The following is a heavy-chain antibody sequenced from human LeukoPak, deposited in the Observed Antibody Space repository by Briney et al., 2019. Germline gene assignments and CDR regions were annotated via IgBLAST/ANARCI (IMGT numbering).Heavy chain of an antibody. CDR1: GGSISRYY. CDR2: IFYSGST. Sequence: SETLSLTCTVSGGSISRYYWSWIRQPPGKGLEWIGYIFYSGSTDYNPSLKSRVTISVDTSKTQFSLKLSSVTAADTAVYYCARGDNWFDPWGQGTLVTVSS. CDR3: ARGDNWFDP. V-gene: IGHV4-59*01. J-gene: IGHJ5*02.